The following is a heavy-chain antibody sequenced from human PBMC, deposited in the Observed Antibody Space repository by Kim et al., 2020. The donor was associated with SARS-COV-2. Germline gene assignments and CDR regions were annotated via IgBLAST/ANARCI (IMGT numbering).Heavy chain of an antibody. CDR1: GGSFSGYY. D-gene: IGHD2-2*01. Sequence: SETLSLTCAVYGGSFSGYYWSWIRQPPGKGLEWIGEINHSGSTNYNPSLKSRVTISVDTSKNQFSLKLSSVTAADTAVYYCARGLKVRGYCSSTSCPIYFDYWGQGTLVTVSS. CDR3: ARGLKVRGYCSSTSCPIYFDY. V-gene: IGHV4-34*01. J-gene: IGHJ4*02. CDR2: INHSGST.